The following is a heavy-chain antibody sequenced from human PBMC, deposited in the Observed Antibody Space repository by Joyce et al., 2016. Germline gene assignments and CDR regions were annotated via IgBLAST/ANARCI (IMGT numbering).Heavy chain of an antibody. V-gene: IGHV3-7*01. CDR1: GFNFNNYW. CDR3: ASNQDYRFDY. Sequence: EVQLVESGGGSVQPGGSLRLSCVASGFNFNNYWMSWGRQAPGTGVELVASIKQDGSDNHYMDSVKGRFTISRDNAQNSLYLEMSSLGAEDTAVYYCASNQDYRFDYWGQGILVTVSS. D-gene: IGHD4-11*01. CDR2: IKQDGSDN. J-gene: IGHJ4*02.